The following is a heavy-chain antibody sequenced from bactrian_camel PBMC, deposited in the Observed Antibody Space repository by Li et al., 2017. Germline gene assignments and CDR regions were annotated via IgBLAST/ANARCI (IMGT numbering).Heavy chain of an antibody. D-gene: IGHD2*01. J-gene: IGHJ4*01. CDR3: AVVGRLPIDCNY. V-gene: IGHV3S36*01. Sequence: VQLVESGGGLVQPGGSLRLSCAASGLVLENYAMSWVRQAPGKGLEWVSDINSSGRSTNYADSVKGRFTISRDNAKNTLYLQMYSLTTEDTAVYYCAVVGRLPIDCNYWGQGTQVTVS. CDR2: INSSGRST. CDR1: GLVLENYA.